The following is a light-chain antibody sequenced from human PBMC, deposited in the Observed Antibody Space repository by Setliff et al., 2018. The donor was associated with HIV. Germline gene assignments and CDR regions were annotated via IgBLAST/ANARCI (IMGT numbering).Light chain of an antibody. CDR2: DVT. Sequence: QSALTQPASVSGSPGQSITISCTGTSSDVGGYNFVAWYQQHTGKAPKLLIYDVTNRPSGVSNRFSGSKSGNTASLTISGLQAEDEADYYCSSYRGTLEEVFGTGTKVTVL. J-gene: IGLJ1*01. CDR3: SSYRGTLEEV. V-gene: IGLV2-14*03. CDR1: SSDVGGYNF.